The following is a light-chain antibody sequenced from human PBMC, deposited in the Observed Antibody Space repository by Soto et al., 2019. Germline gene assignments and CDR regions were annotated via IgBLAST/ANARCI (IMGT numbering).Light chain of an antibody. CDR1: QSVSSSY. CDR2: GAS. V-gene: IGKV3-20*01. J-gene: IGKJ1*01. Sequence: EIVLTQSPGTLSLSPGERATLSCRASQSVSSSYLAWYQQKPGQAPRLLIYGASSRATGIPDRFSGSGSGTEFTLTISRLEPEDFAVYYCQQWGTFGQGTKVDIK. CDR3: QQWGT.